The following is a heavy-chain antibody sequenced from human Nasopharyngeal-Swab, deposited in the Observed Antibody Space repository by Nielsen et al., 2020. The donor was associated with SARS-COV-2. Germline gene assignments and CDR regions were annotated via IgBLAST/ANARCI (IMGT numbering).Heavy chain of an antibody. D-gene: IGHD6-6*01. CDR3: ARVRGRSSSFQGGMDV. V-gene: IGHV1-3*01. J-gene: IGHJ6*02. Sequence: ASVQVSCKASGYTFTSYAMHGVRQAPGQRLEWMGWINAGNGNTKYSQKFQGRVTITRDTSASTAYMELSSLRSEDTAVYYCARVRGRSSSFQGGMDVWGQGTTVTVSS. CDR2: INAGNGNT. CDR1: GYTFTSYA.